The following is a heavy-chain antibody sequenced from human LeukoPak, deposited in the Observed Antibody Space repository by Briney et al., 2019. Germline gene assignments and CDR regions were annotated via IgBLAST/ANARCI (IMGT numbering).Heavy chain of an antibody. J-gene: IGHJ3*02. D-gene: IGHD6-19*01. CDR1: GYTFTGYY. V-gene: IGHV1-2*02. CDR3: ARVRAVAGSIDAFDI. CDR2: IYPYSGDT. Sequence: ASVTVSCKASGYTFTGYYIHWVRQAPGQGLEWMGWIYPYSGDTNYAQNFQGRVTMTRDTSISTAYMELSRLRSDDTAVYYCARVRAVAGSIDAFDIWGQGTRVTVSS.